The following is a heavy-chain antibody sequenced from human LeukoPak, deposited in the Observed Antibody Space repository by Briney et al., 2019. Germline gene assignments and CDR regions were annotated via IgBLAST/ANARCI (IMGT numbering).Heavy chain of an antibody. V-gene: IGHV3-30-3*01. CDR2: ISYDGSRK. CDR1: GFTFSTYA. Sequence: GGSLRLSCAASGFTFSTYAMHWVRQAPGKGLELVAVISYDGSRKNYGDSVKGRFTISRDNSKNTVYLQMNSLRVEDTALYYCARGIFTGGTYYGYWGQGTLVTVSS. CDR3: ARGIFTGGTYYGY. J-gene: IGHJ4*02. D-gene: IGHD1-26*01.